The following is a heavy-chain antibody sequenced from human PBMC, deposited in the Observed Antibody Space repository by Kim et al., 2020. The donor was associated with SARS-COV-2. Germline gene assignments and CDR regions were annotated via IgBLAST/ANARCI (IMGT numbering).Heavy chain of an antibody. CDR2: INPSGGST. V-gene: IGHV1-46*01. Sequence: ASVKVSCKASGYTFTSYYMHWVRQAPGQGLEWMGIINPSGGSTSYAQKFQGRVTMTRDTSTSTVYMELSSLRSEDTAVYYCAGPQYYYGSGYYYGMDVWGQGTTVTVSS. D-gene: IGHD3-10*01. CDR1: GYTFTSYY. CDR3: AGPQYYYGSGYYYGMDV. J-gene: IGHJ6*02.